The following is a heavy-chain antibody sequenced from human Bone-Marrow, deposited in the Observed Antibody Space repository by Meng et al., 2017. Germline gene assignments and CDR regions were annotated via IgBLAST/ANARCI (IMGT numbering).Heavy chain of an antibody. D-gene: IGHD3-9*01. V-gene: IGHV4-34*01. CDR1: GGSFSGYY. Sequence: SQTLSLTCAVYGGSFSGYYWSWIRQPPGKGLEWIGEINHSGNTKYNPSLKSRVTISVDTSKNQFSLKLSSVTAADTAVYYCARGRIVNILTHFVAFDIWGQGTMVTVSS. J-gene: IGHJ3*02. CDR3: ARGRIVNILTHFVAFDI. CDR2: INHSGNT.